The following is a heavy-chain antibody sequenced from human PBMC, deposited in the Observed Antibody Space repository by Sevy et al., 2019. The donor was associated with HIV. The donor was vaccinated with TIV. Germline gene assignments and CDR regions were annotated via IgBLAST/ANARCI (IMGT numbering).Heavy chain of an antibody. CDR2: ISSGSSYV. CDR3: ASHRHYYDSPSAY. Sequence: GPLRLSCAASGFTFSYYNMNWVRQAPGKGLEWGSSISSGSSYVYHAGSVKGRFTISRDNAKNSLYLQMNSLSTEDTAVYYCASHRHYYDSPSAYWGQGTQVTVSS. V-gene: IGHV3-21*01. J-gene: IGHJ4*02. D-gene: IGHD3-22*01. CDR1: GFTFSYYN.